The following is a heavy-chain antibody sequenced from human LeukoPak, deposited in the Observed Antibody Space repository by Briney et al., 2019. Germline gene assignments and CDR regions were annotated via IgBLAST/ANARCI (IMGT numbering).Heavy chain of an antibody. Sequence: SQTLSLLCAISGDRVSSTSAAWSWMKHSPSRRLEWLGRTYFRSQWYSDYAVSVRGRISIHADTSKNQFSLQLNSVTPEDTAIYFCARYTYTFYLDYWGQGTVVTVSS. CDR1: GDRVSSTSAA. CDR3: ARYTYTFYLDY. D-gene: IGHD2/OR15-2a*01. V-gene: IGHV6-1*01. CDR2: TYFRSQWYS. J-gene: IGHJ4*02.